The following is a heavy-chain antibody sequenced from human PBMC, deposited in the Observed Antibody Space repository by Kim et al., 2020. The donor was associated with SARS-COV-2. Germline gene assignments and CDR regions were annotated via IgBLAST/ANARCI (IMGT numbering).Heavy chain of an antibody. D-gene: IGHD3-9*01. CDR1: GYTFTSYA. J-gene: IGHJ2*01. CDR3: ARGGYFDWLMYFDL. CDR2: INTNTGNP. Sequence: ASVKVSCKASGYTFTSYAMNWVRQAPGQGLEWMGWINTNTGNPTYAQGFTGRFVFSLDTSVSTAYLQISSLKAEDTAVYYCARGGYFDWLMYFDLWGRGTLVTVSS. V-gene: IGHV7-4-1*02.